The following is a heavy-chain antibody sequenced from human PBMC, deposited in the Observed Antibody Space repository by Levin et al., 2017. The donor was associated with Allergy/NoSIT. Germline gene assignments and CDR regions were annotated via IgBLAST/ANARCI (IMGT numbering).Heavy chain of an antibody. J-gene: IGHJ5*02. CDR3: ARDPYCGGDCDSKVPWFDP. V-gene: IGHV4-34*01. CDR2: INHSGST. CDR1: GGSFSGYY. D-gene: IGHD2-21*02. Sequence: SETLSLTCAVYGGSFSGYYWSWIRQPPGKGLEWIGEINHSGSTNYNPSLKSRVTISVDTSKNQFSLKLSSVTAADTAVYYCARDPYCGGDCDSKVPWFDPWGQGTLVTVSS.